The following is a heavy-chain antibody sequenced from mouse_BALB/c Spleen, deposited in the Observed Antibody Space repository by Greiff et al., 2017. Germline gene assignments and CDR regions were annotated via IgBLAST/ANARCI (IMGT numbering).Heavy chain of an antibody. CDR2: ISSGGSYT. Sequence: EVKLVESGGDLVKPGGSLKLSCAASGFTFSSYGMSWVRQTPDKRLEWVATISSGGSYTYYPDSVKGRFTISRDNAKNTLYLQMSSLKSEDTAMYYCARVTTVVANWYFDVWGAGTTVTVSS. V-gene: IGHV5-6*02. CDR1: GFTFSSYG. J-gene: IGHJ1*01. CDR3: ARVTTVVANWYFDV. D-gene: IGHD1-1*01.